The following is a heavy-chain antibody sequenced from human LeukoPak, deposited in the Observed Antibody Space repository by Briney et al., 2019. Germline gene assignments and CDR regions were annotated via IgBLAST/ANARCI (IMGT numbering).Heavy chain of an antibody. V-gene: IGHV1-69*10. CDR1: GGTFSSYA. CDR2: IIPILGTA. CDR3: ARVGRRDGYNVFDY. J-gene: IGHJ4*02. Sequence: SVKVSCKASGGTFSSYAISWVRQAPGQGLEWMGGIIPILGTANYAQKFQGRVTITADKSTSTAYMELSSLRSEDTAVYYCARVGRRDGYNVFDYWGQGTLVTVSS. D-gene: IGHD5-24*01.